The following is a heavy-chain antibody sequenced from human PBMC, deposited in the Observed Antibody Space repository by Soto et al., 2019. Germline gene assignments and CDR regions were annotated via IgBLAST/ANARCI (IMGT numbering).Heavy chain of an antibody. Sequence: HVQLHQSGPRLVKPSQTLSLECSVIGGSVNTGDNYWSWVRQSLGRGLEWIGYIYHTGNTFYNPALENRVTMSVDASKNQFSLTLTSVTAADTAVYFCAREPLDGMDVWGQGTNVTVSS. CDR1: GGSVNTGDNY. CDR3: AREPLDGMDV. V-gene: IGHV4-30-4*01. J-gene: IGHJ6*02. CDR2: IYHTGNT.